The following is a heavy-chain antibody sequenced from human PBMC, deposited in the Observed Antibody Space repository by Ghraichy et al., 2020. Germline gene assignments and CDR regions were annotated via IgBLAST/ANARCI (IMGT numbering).Heavy chain of an antibody. Sequence: LSLTCAASGFTFSSYAMSWVRQAPGKGLEWVSVISGRGGNTYYTDSVKGRFTISRDNSKNTLYLQMNSLRPEDTAIYYCAKDKHESDFGGNIWGQGTMVTVSS. CDR3: AKDKHESDFGGNI. J-gene: IGHJ3*02. D-gene: IGHD3-3*01. CDR2: ISGRGGNT. V-gene: IGHV3-23*01. CDR1: GFTFSSYA.